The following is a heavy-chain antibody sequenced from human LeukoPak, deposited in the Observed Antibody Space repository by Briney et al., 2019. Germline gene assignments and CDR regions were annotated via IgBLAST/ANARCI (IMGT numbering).Heavy chain of an antibody. D-gene: IGHD2-2*03. Sequence: GRSLRLSCAASGFTFSSYAMHWVRQAPGKGLEWVAVISDDGSNKYYADSVKGRFTISRDNSKNTLYLQMNSLRAEDTVVYYCARVDDLDAFDMWGQGTMVTVSS. CDR1: GFTFSSYA. CDR3: ARVDDLDAFDM. J-gene: IGHJ3*02. V-gene: IGHV3-30*04. CDR2: ISDDGSNK.